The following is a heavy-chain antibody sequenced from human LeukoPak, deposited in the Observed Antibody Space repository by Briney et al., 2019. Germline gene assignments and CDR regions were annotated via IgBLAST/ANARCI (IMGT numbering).Heavy chain of an antibody. Sequence: PGGSLRLSCAASGSTFSSYAMHWVRQAPGKGLEWVAVISYDGSNKYYADSVKGRFTISRDNSKNTLYLQMNSLRAEDTAVYYCARDGCSGGSCPSAGMDVWGQGTTVTVSS. D-gene: IGHD2-15*01. CDR1: GSTFSSYA. CDR3: ARDGCSGGSCPSAGMDV. V-gene: IGHV3-30-3*01. CDR2: ISYDGSNK. J-gene: IGHJ6*02.